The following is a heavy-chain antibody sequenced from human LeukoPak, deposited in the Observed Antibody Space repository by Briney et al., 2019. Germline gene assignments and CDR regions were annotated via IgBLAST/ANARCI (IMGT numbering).Heavy chain of an antibody. CDR2: IKEDGSEK. CDR3: ARDLMDV. Sequence: PGGSLRLSCAASGFTFSDHYLDWIRQAPGKGLEWVANIKEDGSEKYYVDFLEGRFTISRDNAKNALYLQMNNLRAEDTAVYYCARDLMDVWGQGTTVTVSS. CDR1: GFTFSDHY. J-gene: IGHJ6*02. V-gene: IGHV3-7*01.